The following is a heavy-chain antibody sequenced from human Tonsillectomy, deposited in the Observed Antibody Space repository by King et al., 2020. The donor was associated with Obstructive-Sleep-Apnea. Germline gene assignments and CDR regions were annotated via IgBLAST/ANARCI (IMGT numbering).Heavy chain of an antibody. D-gene: IGHD1-26*01. J-gene: IGHJ4*02. CDR2: IDWDDDK. CDR1: GFSLSTSGMC. V-gene: IGHV2-70*11. Sequence: TLKESGPALVKPTQTLTLTCTFSGFSLSTSGMCVSWIRQPPGKALEWLARIDWDDDKKYSTSLKTRLTISKDTSKNQVVLTMTNMDPVDTATYSCARKKPWGYYFDYWGQGTLVTVSS. CDR3: ARKKPWGYYFDY.